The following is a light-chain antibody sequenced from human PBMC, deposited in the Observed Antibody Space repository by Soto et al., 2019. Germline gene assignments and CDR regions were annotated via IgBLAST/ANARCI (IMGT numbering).Light chain of an antibody. Sequence: DVVMTQSPLSLPVTLGQPASISCRSGQSLVYSDGNTYLSWFQQRPGQSPRRLIYKVSNRDSGVPERFSGSGSGTDFTLKISRVEAEDVGVYYCMQGAHWPRTFGQGTKVEI. V-gene: IGKV2-30*01. CDR1: QSLVYSDGNTY. J-gene: IGKJ1*01. CDR3: MQGAHWPRT. CDR2: KVS.